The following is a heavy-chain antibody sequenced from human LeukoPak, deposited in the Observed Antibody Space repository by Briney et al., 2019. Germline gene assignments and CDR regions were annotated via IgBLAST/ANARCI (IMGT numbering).Heavy chain of an antibody. CDR3: ARHSLEAFDY. D-gene: IGHD3-3*01. V-gene: IGHV4-59*08. CDR2: IYYSGNT. Sequence: SETLSLTCIVSGDSISRNYWSWIRQPPGKGLEWIGYIYYSGNTNYNPSLESRVTISVDTSKNQFSLKLSSVTATDTAVYYRARHSLEAFDYWGQGNLVTVSS. J-gene: IGHJ4*02. CDR1: GDSISRNY.